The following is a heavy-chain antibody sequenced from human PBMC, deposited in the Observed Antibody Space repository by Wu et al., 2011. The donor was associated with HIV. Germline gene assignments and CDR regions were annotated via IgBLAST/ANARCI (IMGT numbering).Heavy chain of an antibody. J-gene: IGHJ4*02. CDR1: GYTFSGYY. CDR3: ARDPIVGATMEDN. CDR2: VNPNSGGT. V-gene: IGHV1-2*02. D-gene: IGHD1-26*01. Sequence: QVQLVQSGAEVKKPGASVKVSCKSFGYTFSGYYMHWMRQAPGQGPEWMGWVNPNSGGTDYAQKFQGRVTMTWDTSISTAYMELTGLRSDDTAVYYCARDPIVGATMEDNWGQGTLVTVSS.